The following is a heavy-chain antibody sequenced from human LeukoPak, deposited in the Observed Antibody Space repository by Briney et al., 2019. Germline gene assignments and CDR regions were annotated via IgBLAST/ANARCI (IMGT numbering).Heavy chain of an antibody. CDR1: GDIFTGSF. Sequence: GASVKVSCKASGDIFTGSFIHWVRQAPGQALECMRWINSNTGGTKFAQKFQGRVTMTRDTSINTAYMELSSLRSDDTAVYYCARADPVAYWGQGTQVTVSS. CDR3: ARADPVAY. J-gene: IGHJ4*02. V-gene: IGHV1-2*02. CDR2: INSNTGGT.